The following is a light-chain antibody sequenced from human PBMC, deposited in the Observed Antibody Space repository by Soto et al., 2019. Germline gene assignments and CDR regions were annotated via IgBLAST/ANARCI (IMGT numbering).Light chain of an antibody. CDR2: DAS. V-gene: IGKV3-11*01. Sequence: EIVLTQSPATLSLSAGERATLSCRASQSVSSYLAWYQHKPGQAPRLLIYDASNRATGIPARFSGSGSGTDFTLTITSLEPEDSAIYYCQQRSNWPPFGQGTRLEI. CDR1: QSVSSY. J-gene: IGKJ5*01. CDR3: QQRSNWPP.